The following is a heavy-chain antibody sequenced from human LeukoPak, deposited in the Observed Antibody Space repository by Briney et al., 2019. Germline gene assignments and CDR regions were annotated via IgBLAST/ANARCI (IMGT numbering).Heavy chain of an antibody. V-gene: IGHV4-59*01. CDR2: IYYSGST. CDR3: ARESGWFDP. Sequence: SETLSLTCTVSGGSISSYYWSWIRQPPGKGLEWIGYIYYSGSTNYNPSLKSRVTISVDTSKNQFSLRLSSVTAADTAVYYCARESGWFDPWGQGTLVTVSS. CDR1: GGSISSYY. J-gene: IGHJ5*02.